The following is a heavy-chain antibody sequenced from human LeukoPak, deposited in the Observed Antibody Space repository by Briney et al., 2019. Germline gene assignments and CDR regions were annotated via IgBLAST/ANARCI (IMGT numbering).Heavy chain of an antibody. V-gene: IGHV3-48*01. Sequence: GGSLRLSCVASGFTFRGYSMNWVRQVPGKGLEWLSYISPSPSTIHYADSVKGRFIVSRDNGENSLYLQMNSPRAEDTAIYYCARDQFYAFDVWGLGTLVSVSS. CDR2: ISPSPSTI. J-gene: IGHJ3*01. CDR1: GFTFRGYS. CDR3: ARDQFYAFDV.